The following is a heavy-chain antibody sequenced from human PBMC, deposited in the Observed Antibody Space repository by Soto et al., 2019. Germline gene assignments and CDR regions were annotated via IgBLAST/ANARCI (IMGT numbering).Heavy chain of an antibody. J-gene: IGHJ4*02. Sequence: EVQLLESGGGLVQPGGSLRLSCAASGLSFSIYAMSWVRQAPGKGLEWVSAISGSGGSTYYADSVKGRFTISRDNSKNTLYLQMNSLRAEDTAVYYCAQHYGDYVGFDYWGQGTLVTVSS. V-gene: IGHV3-23*01. D-gene: IGHD4-17*01. CDR2: ISGSGGST. CDR3: AQHYGDYVGFDY. CDR1: GLSFSIYA.